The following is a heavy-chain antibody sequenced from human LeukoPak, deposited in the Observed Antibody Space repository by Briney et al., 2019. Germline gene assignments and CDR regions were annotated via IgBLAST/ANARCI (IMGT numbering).Heavy chain of an antibody. V-gene: IGHV3-74*01. D-gene: IGHD3-10*01. CDR3: LGYYSGSPN. CDR2: ISSDGRTT. CDR1: GFTFSYNW. Sequence: PGGSLRRSCAASGFTFSYNWMHWVRQAPGKGLVWVSRISSDGRTTHYADSVKGRFTISRDSAKNTLFLQMNDLRAEDTAVYYCLGYYSGSPNWGQGTLVTVSS. J-gene: IGHJ4*02.